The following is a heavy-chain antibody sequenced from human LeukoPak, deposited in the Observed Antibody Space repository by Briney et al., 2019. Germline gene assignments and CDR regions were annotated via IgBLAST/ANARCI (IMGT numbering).Heavy chain of an antibody. D-gene: IGHD3-10*01. CDR3: ARGHLRLLWFGESHPIPKSGMDV. Sequence: ASVKVSCKASGYTFTSYDINWVRQATGQGLEWMGYMNPISGHTGYAQKFQGRVTMTRNTSISTAYMELSSLRSEDTAVYYRARGHLRLLWFGESHPIPKSGMDVWGQGTTVTVSS. CDR1: GYTFTSYD. J-gene: IGHJ6*02. V-gene: IGHV1-8*01. CDR2: MNPISGHT.